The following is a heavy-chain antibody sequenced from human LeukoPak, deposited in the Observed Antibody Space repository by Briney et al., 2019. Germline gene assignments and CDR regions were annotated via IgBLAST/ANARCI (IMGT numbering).Heavy chain of an antibody. CDR2: INHSGST. Sequence: SETLSLTCAVSGGSFSGYYWSWIRQPPGKGLEWIGEINHSGSTNYNPSLKSRVTISVDTSKNQFSLKLSSVTAADTAVYYCARLTFGGVIVTYYYYMDVWGKGTTVTISS. CDR1: GGSFSGYY. CDR3: ARLTFGGVIVTYYYYMDV. D-gene: IGHD3-16*02. V-gene: IGHV4-34*01. J-gene: IGHJ6*03.